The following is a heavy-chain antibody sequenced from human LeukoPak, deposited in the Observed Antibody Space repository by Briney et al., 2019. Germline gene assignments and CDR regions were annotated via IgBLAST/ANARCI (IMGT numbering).Heavy chain of an antibody. CDR1: GDSVSRSDSY. D-gene: IGHD3-22*01. J-gene: IGHJ1*01. CDR3: ARRRYYDSSGYLE. V-gene: IGHV4-39*01. Sequence: PSETLSLTCTIFGDSVSRSDSYWDWIRQPPGKGLEWIGTIYYSGRTYYSPSLKSRVTLSVDMSNNQFSLTLSSVTAADTALHSCARRRYYDSSGYLEWGQGTLVTVSS. CDR2: IYYSGRT.